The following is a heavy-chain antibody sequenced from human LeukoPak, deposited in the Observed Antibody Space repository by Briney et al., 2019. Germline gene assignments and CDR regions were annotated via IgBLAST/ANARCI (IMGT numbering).Heavy chain of an antibody. D-gene: IGHD2-8*01. CDR1: GFTFSSYA. J-gene: IGHJ3*02. Sequence: GRSLRLSCAASGFTFSSYAMHWVRQAPGKGLEWVAVISYDGSNKYYADSVKGRFTISRDNSKNTLYLQMNSLRAEDTAVYYCAKAVEKWLHDAFDIWGQGTMVTVSS. V-gene: IGHV3-30-3*01. CDR3: AKAVEKWLHDAFDI. CDR2: ISYDGSNK.